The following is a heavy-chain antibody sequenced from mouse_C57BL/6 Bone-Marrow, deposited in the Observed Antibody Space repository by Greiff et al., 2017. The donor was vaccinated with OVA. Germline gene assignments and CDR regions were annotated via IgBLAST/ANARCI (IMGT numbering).Heavy chain of an antibody. Sequence: QVTLKESGPGILQPSQTLSLTCSFSGFSLSTFGMGVGWIRQPSGKGLEWLAHIWWDDDKYYNPALKSRLTISKDTSKNQVFLKIANVDTADTATYYCARIGAPDYYGSPYYFDYWGQGTTLTVSS. CDR3: ARIGAPDYYGSPYYFDY. J-gene: IGHJ2*01. CDR2: IWWDDDK. V-gene: IGHV8-8*01. CDR1: GFSLSTFGMG. D-gene: IGHD1-1*01.